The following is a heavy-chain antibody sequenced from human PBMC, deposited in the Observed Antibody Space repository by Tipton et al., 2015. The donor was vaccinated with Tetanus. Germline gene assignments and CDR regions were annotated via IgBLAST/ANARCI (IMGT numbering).Heavy chain of an antibody. J-gene: IGHJ6*02. Sequence: TLSLTCAVSGGSISSSNWWSWVRQPPGKGLEWIGEIYHSGSTNYNPSLKSRVTISVDKSKNQFSLKLSSVTAADTAVYYCATAPQYSSGRRVGGGMDVWGQGTTVTVSS. CDR2: IYHSGST. D-gene: IGHD6-19*01. V-gene: IGHV4-4*02. CDR1: GGSISSSNW. CDR3: ATAPQYSSGRRVGGGMDV.